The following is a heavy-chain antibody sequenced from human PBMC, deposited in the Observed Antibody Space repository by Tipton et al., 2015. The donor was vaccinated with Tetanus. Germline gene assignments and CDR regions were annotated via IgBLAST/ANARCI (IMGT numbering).Heavy chain of an antibody. CDR3: AKDGTKESIGGAFDI. V-gene: IGHV3-9*01. D-gene: IGHD3-3*01. Sequence: SLRLSCVASGFSFDDNAMHWVRQAPGKGLEWVSGISWNSDRIGYADSVKGRFTISRDNAKNSLYLQMNSLRAEDTALYYCAKDGTKESIGGAFDIWGQGTMVTVSS. CDR1: GFSFDDNA. J-gene: IGHJ3*02. CDR2: ISWNSDRI.